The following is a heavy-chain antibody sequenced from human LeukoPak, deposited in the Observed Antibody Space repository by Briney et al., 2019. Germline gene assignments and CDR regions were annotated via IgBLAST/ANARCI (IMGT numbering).Heavy chain of an antibody. CDR3: ARDPVYGSGPPYKNNWFDP. J-gene: IGHJ5*02. CDR2: ISAYNGNT. CDR1: GYTFTSYG. D-gene: IGHD3-10*01. Sequence: ASVKVSCKASGYTFTSYGISRVRQAPGQGLEWMGWISAYNGNTNYAQKLQGRVTMTTDTSTSTAYMELRSLRSDDTAVYYCARDPVYGSGPPYKNNWFDPWGQGTLVTVSS. V-gene: IGHV1-18*01.